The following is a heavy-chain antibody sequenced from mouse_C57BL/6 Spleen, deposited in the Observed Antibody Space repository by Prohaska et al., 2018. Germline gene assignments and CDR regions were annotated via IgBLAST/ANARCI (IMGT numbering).Heavy chain of an antibody. Sequence: QVQLQQPGAELVRPGSSVKLSCKASGYTFTSYWMHWVKQRPIQGLEWIGNIDPSDSETHYNQKFKDKSTLTVDKSSSTAYMQLSSLTSEDSAVYYCARDPLDYYYGSSYPGYWGQGTTLTVSS. D-gene: IGHD1-1*01. J-gene: IGHJ2*01. CDR3: ARDPLDYYYGSSYPGY. V-gene: IGHV1-52*01. CDR1: GYTFTSYW. CDR2: IDPSDSET.